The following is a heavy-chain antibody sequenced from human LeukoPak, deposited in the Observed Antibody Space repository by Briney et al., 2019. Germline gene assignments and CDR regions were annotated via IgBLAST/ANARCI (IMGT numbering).Heavy chain of an antibody. CDR2: IKQDGSEK. Sequence: AGGSLRLSCAASGFTFSTYWMSWVRLAPGRGLEWVANIKQDGSEKYYVDSVKGRFTISRDNGKNSMYLQMNSLRAEDTAVYYCARWAGGHYDYWGQGTLVTVSS. V-gene: IGHV3-7*01. J-gene: IGHJ4*02. CDR1: GFTFSTYW. CDR3: ARWAGGHYDY. D-gene: IGHD1-26*01.